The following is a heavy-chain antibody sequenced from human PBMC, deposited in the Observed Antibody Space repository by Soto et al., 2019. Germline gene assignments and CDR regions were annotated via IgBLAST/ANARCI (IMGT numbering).Heavy chain of an antibody. CDR2: IIPIFGTA. V-gene: IGHV1-69*05. D-gene: IGHD5-18*01. CDR3: ASDDVDTAMPYGMDV. Sequence: QVQLVQSGAEVKKPGSSVKVSCKASGGTFSSYAISWVRQAPGQGLEWMGGIIPIFGTANYAQKFQGRVTXTXXXSXXTAYMELSSLRSEDTAVYYCASDDVDTAMPYGMDVWGQGTTVTVSS. CDR1: GGTFSSYA. J-gene: IGHJ6*02.